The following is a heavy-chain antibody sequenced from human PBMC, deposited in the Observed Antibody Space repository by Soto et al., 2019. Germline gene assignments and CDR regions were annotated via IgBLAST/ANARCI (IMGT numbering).Heavy chain of an antibody. CDR2: IYYSGST. CDR3: AGSIMITFGGGPFDY. CDR1: GGSISSGDYY. D-gene: IGHD3-16*01. Sequence: SETLSLTCTVSGGSISSGDYYWSWIRQPPGKGLEWIGYIYYSGSTYYNPSLKSRVTISVDTSKNQFSLKLSSVTAADTAVYYCAGSIMITFGGGPFDYWGQGTLVTVSS. V-gene: IGHV4-30-4*01. J-gene: IGHJ4*02.